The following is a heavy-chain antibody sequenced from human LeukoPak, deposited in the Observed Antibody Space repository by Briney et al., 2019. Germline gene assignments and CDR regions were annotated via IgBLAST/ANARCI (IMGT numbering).Heavy chain of an antibody. CDR2: ISGSGGST. D-gene: IGHD6-19*01. CDR3: AKDSVRIAGAPYYFDY. CDR1: GFTFSSYA. Sequence: GGSLRLSCAASGFTFSSYAMSWVRQAPGKGLEWVSAISGSGGSTYYADSVKGRFTISRDNSKNTLYLQMNSLRAEDTAVYYCAKDSVRIAGAPYYFDYWGQGTLVTVSS. J-gene: IGHJ4*02. V-gene: IGHV3-23*01.